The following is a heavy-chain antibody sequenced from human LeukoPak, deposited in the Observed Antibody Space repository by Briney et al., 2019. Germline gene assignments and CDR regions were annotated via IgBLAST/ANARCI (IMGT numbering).Heavy chain of an antibody. CDR3: VRIRGRDYYGSGSYPEGYFDY. CDR2: IYYSGST. J-gene: IGHJ4*02. V-gene: IGHV4-39*01. Sequence: SETLSLTCTVSGGSISSSSYYWGWIRQPPGTGLEWIGSIYYSGSTYYNPSLKSRVTISVDTSKNQFSLKLSSVTAADTAVYYCVRIRGRDYYGSGSYPEGYFDYWGQGTLVTVSS. CDR1: GGSISSSSYY. D-gene: IGHD3-10*01.